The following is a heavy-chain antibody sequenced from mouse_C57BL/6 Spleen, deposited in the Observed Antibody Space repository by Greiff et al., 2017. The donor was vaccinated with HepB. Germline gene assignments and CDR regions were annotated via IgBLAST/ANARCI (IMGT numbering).Heavy chain of an antibody. CDR3: ARQAYYYGSHYYAMDY. CDR2: ISCGGGYT. D-gene: IGHD1-1*01. CDR1: GFTFTSYC. Sequence: EVKLVESGGDLVKPGGSLKLSCAASGFTFTSYCMSWVRQTPDKRLEWVATISCGGGYTNYPDSVKGRSTISRDKATNTHYLQLSRLTSEDTAMYYCARQAYYYGSHYYAMDYWGQGTTVTVSS. J-gene: IGHJ4*01. V-gene: IGHV5-6*01.